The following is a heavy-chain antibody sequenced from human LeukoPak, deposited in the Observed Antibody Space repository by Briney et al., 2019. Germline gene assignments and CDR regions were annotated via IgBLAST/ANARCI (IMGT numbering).Heavy chain of an antibody. V-gene: IGHV1-18*01. CDR3: ARGPGVVVVAATIRWFDP. Sequence: GASVKVSCKASGYTFTSYGISWVRQAPGQGLEWMGWISAYNGNTNYAQKLQGRVTMTTDTSTSTAYMELSSLRSEDTAVYYCARGPGVVVVAATIRWFDPWGQGTLVTVSS. CDR1: GYTFTSYG. J-gene: IGHJ5*02. CDR2: ISAYNGNT. D-gene: IGHD2-15*01.